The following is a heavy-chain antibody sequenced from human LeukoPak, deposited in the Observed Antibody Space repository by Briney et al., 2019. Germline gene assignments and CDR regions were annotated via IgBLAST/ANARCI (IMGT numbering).Heavy chain of an antibody. J-gene: IGHJ4*02. D-gene: IGHD3-22*01. CDR1: GGTFSSYA. V-gene: IGHV1-69*13. CDR2: IIPIFGTA. CDR3: ATRGDSSGYYYGSIDY. Sequence: GASVKVSCKASGGTFSSYAISWVRQAPGQGLEWMGGIIPIFGTANYAQKFQGRVTITADESTSTAYMELSSLRSEDTAVHYCATRGDSSGYYYGSIDYWGQGTLVTVSS.